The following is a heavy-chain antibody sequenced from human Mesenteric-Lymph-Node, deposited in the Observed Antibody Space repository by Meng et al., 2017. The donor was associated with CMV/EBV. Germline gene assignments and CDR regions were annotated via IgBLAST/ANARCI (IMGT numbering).Heavy chain of an antibody. V-gene: IGHV5-51*01. CDR2: IYPGDSDI. CDR3: ARRGGYCDITSCYGYWYFDL. D-gene: IGHD2-2*01. J-gene: IGHJ2*01. Sequence: GGSLRLSCQISGYSFTTYWIGWVRQMPGEGLEWMGVIYPGDSDIRYSPSFQGQVTISVDKSISTAYLQWSSLKASDTAMYYCARRGGYCDITSCYGYWYFDLWGRGTLVTVSS. CDR1: GYSFTTYW.